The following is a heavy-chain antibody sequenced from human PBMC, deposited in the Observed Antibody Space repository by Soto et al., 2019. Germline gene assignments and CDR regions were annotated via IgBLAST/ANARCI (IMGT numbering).Heavy chain of an antibody. Sequence: GGSLRLSCAASGFTFSSYSMNWVRQAPGKGLEWVSSISSSSSYIYYADSVKGRFTISRDNAKNSLYLQMNSLRAEDTAVYYCARSKYYDILTGYQTYKYYYYGMDVWGQGTTVTVSS. D-gene: IGHD3-9*01. CDR1: GFTFSSYS. CDR3: ARSKYYDILTGYQTYKYYYYGMDV. CDR2: ISSSSSYI. V-gene: IGHV3-21*01. J-gene: IGHJ6*02.